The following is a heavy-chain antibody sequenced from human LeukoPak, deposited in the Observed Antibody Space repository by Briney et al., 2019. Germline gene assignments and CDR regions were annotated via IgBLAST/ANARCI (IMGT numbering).Heavy chain of an antibody. CDR1: GYTFTGYY. V-gene: IGHV1-2*02. Sequence: ASVTVSCKASGYTFTGYYMHWVRQAPGQGLEWMGWINPNSGGTNYAQKFQGRVTMTRDTSISTAYMELSRLRSDETAVYYCARGQGPSTISSGMDVWGQGTTVTVSS. J-gene: IGHJ6*02. D-gene: IGHD3-9*01. CDR2: INPNSGGT. CDR3: ARGQGPSTISSGMDV.